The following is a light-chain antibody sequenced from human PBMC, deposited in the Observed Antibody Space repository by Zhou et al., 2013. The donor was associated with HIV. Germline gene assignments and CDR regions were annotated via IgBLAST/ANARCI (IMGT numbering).Light chain of an antibody. V-gene: IGKV3-20*01. CDR3: QQHGTSPPFT. Sequence: DIVLTQSPATLSLSPGERATLSCRASQSLNNSLAWYQQKPGQAPRLLIYDASNRATGIPDRFSGSGFGTDFTLTISRLEPEDFAVYYCQQHGTSPPFTFG. CDR1: QSLNNS. J-gene: IGKJ3*01. CDR2: DAS.